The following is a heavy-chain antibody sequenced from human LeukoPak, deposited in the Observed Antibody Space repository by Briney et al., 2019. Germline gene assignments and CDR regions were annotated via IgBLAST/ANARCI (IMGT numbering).Heavy chain of an antibody. J-gene: IGHJ5*02. CDR1: GFTFSSYA. CDR3: AKNKPRQQLVRNWFDP. V-gene: IGHV3-23*01. Sequence: PXGSLRLSCAASGFTFSSYAMSWVRQAPGKGLEWVSAISGSGGSTYYADSVKGRFTISRDNSKNTLYLQMNSLRAEDTAVYYCAKNKPRQQLVRNWFDPWGQGTLVTVSS. D-gene: IGHD6-13*01. CDR2: ISGSGGST.